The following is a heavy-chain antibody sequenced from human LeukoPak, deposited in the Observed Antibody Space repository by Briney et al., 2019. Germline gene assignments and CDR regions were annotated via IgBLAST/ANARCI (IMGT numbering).Heavy chain of an antibody. D-gene: IGHD5-18*01. Sequence: AGGSLRLSCAASGFTFSNYAMTWVRQAPGKGLEWVSSISGGGDTYYADSVKGRFAFSRDTSKNTLYLQMNSLRAEDTAVYYCAKSNAAQRGYTYGYADFDYWGQGTLVTVSS. J-gene: IGHJ4*02. CDR2: ISGGGDT. CDR3: AKSNAAQRGYTYGYADFDY. CDR1: GFTFSNYA. V-gene: IGHV3-23*01.